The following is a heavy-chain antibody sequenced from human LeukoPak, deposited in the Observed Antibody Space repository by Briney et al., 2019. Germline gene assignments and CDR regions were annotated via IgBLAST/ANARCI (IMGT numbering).Heavy chain of an antibody. CDR1: GFTFSSYA. J-gene: IGHJ6*02. V-gene: IGHV3-23*01. CDR3: ARDPTLYSIVDYYYGMDV. CDR2: ISGSGGST. Sequence: AGGSLRPSCAASGFTFSSYAMSWVRQAPGKGLEWVSVISGSGGSTYYADSVKGRFTISRDNAKNSLYLQMNSLRAEDTAVYYCARDPTLYSIVDYYYGMDVWGQGTTVTVSS. D-gene: IGHD2-15*01.